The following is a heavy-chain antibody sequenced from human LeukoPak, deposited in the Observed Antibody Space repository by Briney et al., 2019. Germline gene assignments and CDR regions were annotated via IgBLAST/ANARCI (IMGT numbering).Heavy chain of an antibody. J-gene: IGHJ4*02. CDR1: GFTFSDYY. D-gene: IGHD2-15*01. CDR3: ARRYCSGGSCFAYFDY. Sequence: GGSLRLSCAASGFTFSDYYMSWIRQAPGKGLEWVSYISSSGSTIYYADSVEGRFTISRDNAKNSLYLQMNSLRAEDTAVYYCARRYCSGGSCFAYFDYWGQGTLVTVSS. CDR2: ISSSGSTI. V-gene: IGHV3-11*04.